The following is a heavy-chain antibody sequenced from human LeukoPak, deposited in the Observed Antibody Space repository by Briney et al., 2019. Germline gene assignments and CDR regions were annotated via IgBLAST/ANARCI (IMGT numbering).Heavy chain of an antibody. CDR1: GGSISSYY. CDR3: ARVGIADAFDI. CDR2: IYYSAST. D-gene: IGHD6-13*01. Sequence: SETLSLTCTVSGGSISSYYWSWIRQPPGKGLEWIGYIYYSASTNYNPSLKSRVTISVDTSKNQFSLRLSSVTAADTAVYYCARVGIADAFDIWGQGTMVTVSS. V-gene: IGHV4-59*01. J-gene: IGHJ3*02.